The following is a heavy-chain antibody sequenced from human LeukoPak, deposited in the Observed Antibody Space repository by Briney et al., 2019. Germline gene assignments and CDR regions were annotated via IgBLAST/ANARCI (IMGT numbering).Heavy chain of an antibody. J-gene: IGHJ5*02. V-gene: IGHV4-34*01. CDR3: ARGTPALNDYGGKSEEGEFDP. CDR2: ITHSGST. D-gene: IGHD4-23*01. CDR1: GGSFSGYY. Sequence: SETLSLTCAVYGGSFSGYYWSWIRQPPGKWLEWIGKITHSGSTNYNPSLKSRVTISVDTSKNQFSLKLSSVTAADAAVYYCARGTPALNDYGGKSEEGEFDPWGQGTLVTVSS.